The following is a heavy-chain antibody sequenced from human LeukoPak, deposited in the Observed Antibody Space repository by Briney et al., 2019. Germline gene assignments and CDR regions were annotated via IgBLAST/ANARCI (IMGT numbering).Heavy chain of an antibody. CDR2: IYYSGNT. Sequence: PSETLSLTCTVSGVSIRSSSYFWGWIRQPQRKGLEWIATIYYSGNTYYNPSLKSRATISINRSNNQFSLILTSVTAADTGVYYCANTYGAQNYYYMDVWGKGTTVTVSS. D-gene: IGHD4/OR15-4a*01. V-gene: IGHV4-39*07. CDR3: ANTYGAQNYYYMDV. CDR1: GVSIRSSSYF. J-gene: IGHJ6*03.